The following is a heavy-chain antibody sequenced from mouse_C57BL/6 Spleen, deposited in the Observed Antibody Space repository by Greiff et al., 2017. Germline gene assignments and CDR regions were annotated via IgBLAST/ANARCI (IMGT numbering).Heavy chain of an antibody. CDR3: ARHEGGRGITRAMDY. D-gene: IGHD2-4*01. V-gene: IGHV1-62-2*01. Sequence: QVQLQQPGAELVKPGASVKLSCKASGYTFTSYWMHWVKQRSGQGLEWIGWFYPGSGSIKYNEKFKDKATLTADKSSSTVYMELSRLTSEDSAVYFCARHEGGRGITRAMDYWGQGTSVTVSS. CDR2: FYPGSGSI. J-gene: IGHJ4*01. CDR1: GYTFTSYW.